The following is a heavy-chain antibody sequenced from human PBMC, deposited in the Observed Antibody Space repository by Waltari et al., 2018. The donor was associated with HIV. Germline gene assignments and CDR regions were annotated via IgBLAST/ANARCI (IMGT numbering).Heavy chain of an antibody. CDR1: GYTFTSYA. D-gene: IGHD2-15*01. CDR3: ALIKLGGYSTTGRTA. CDR2: INAGKSNT. V-gene: IGHV1-3*01. Sequence: QVQLVQSGAEVKKPGASVKVSCKASGYTFTSYAMHWVRQAPGQRLEWMGWINAGKSNTKYSQKCQGGDTLTRETPARAPSMWRSGRRSEETPVYNGALIKLGGYSTTGRTAWGQG. J-gene: IGHJ5*01.